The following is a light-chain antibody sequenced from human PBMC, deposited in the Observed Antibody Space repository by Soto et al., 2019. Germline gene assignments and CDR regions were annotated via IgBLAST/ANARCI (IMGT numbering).Light chain of an antibody. J-gene: IGLJ1*01. CDR2: EVS. CDR3: SSYTGGSTLYV. CDR1: SGDVGGYNY. V-gene: IGLV2-14*01. Sequence: QSVLTQPASVSRSPGQSITISCTGTSGDVGGYNYVCWYQQRPGKAPKLMIYEVSNRPSGVSRRFSGSKSGNTASLTISGLRTEDEADYYCSSYTGGSTLYVFGTGTKVTVL.